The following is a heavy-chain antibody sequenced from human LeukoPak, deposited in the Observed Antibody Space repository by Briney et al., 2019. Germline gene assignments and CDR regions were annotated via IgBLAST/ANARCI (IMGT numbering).Heavy chain of an antibody. CDR2: ISSGSSYI. J-gene: IGHJ6*03. D-gene: IGHD5-12*01. CDR3: AREGPIVAAYYYMDV. V-gene: IGHV3-21*01. CDR1: GFTFSSYA. Sequence: PGGSLRLSSEASGFTFSSYAMNWVRQAPGKGLEWVSSISSGSSYIYYADSLKGRFTISRDNAKNSLYLQMNSLRAEDTAVYYCAREGPIVAAYYYMDVWGKGTTVTVSS.